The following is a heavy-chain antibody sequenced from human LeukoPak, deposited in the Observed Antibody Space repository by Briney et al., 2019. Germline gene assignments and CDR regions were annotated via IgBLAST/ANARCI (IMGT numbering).Heavy chain of an antibody. Sequence: GGSLRLSCAASGFTFSSYAMSWVRQAPGKGLEWVSAISGSGGSTYYADSVKGRFTISRDNSKNTLYLQMNSLRAEDTAVYYCAEDFSQYQLLLAFDIWGQGTMVTVSS. CDR2: ISGSGGST. CDR1: GFTFSSYA. J-gene: IGHJ3*02. D-gene: IGHD2-2*01. CDR3: AEDFSQYQLLLAFDI. V-gene: IGHV3-23*01.